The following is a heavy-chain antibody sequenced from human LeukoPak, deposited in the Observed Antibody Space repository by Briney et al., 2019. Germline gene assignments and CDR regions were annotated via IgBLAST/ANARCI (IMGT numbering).Heavy chain of an antibody. V-gene: IGHV1-69*13. Sequence: SVSVSCKASGGTFSSYAISWVRQAPGQGLEWMGGIIPIFGTANYAQKFQGRVTITADESTSTAYMELSSLRSEDTAVYYCARERIVVVVAAISPYYYGMDVWGQGTTVIVSS. J-gene: IGHJ6*02. CDR2: IIPIFGTA. CDR1: GGTFSSYA. CDR3: ARERIVVVVAAISPYYYGMDV. D-gene: IGHD2-15*01.